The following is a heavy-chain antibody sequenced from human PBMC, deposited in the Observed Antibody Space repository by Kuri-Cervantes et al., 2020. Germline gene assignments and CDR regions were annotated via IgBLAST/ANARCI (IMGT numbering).Heavy chain of an antibody. D-gene: IGHD2-15*01. CDR2: ITSDGECE. CDR1: GSTTTIYG. V-gene: IGHV3-30*05. Sequence: GGCLRLSCTAAGSTTTIYGIHWVRQAPGKWREWVALITSDGECESYADSVTGRFTTDRDNSKNTLYPQMNSLRAEATAVYYCAKDQVVYFWGQGTLVTVSS. J-gene: IGHJ1*01. CDR3: AKDQVVYF.